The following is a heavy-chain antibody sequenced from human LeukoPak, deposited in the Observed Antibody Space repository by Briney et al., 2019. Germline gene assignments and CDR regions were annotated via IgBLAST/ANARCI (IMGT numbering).Heavy chain of an antibody. CDR1: GFTFSSYA. Sequence: PWGSLRLSCAASGFTFSSYAMHWVRQAPGKGLEWVAVISYDGSNKYYADSVKGRFTISRDNSKNTLYLQMNSLRAEDTAVYYCARDGAAADAEYFQHWGQGTLVTVSS. J-gene: IGHJ1*01. CDR2: ISYDGSNK. CDR3: ARDGAAADAEYFQH. V-gene: IGHV3-30*04. D-gene: IGHD6-13*01.